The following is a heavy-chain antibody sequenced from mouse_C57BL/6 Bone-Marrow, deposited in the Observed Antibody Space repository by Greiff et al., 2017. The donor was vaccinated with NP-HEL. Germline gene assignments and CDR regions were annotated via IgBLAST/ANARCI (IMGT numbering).Heavy chain of an antibody. CDR3: ARECIYYEYEAGYWYFDV. J-gene: IGHJ1*03. Sequence: QVQLQQSGAELMKPGASVKLSCKATGYTFTGYWIEWVKQRPGHGLEWIGEILPGSGSTNYNEKFKGKATFTADTSSNTAYMQLSSLTTEDAAIYYCARECIYYEYEAGYWYFDVWGTGTTVTVSS. V-gene: IGHV1-9*01. CDR2: ILPGSGST. D-gene: IGHD2-4*01. CDR1: GYTFTGYW.